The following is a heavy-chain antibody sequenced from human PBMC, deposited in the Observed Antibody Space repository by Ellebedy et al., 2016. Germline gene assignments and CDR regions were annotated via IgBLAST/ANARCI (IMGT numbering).Heavy chain of an antibody. CDR3: AKGQWDIITMIVVVITPAVDY. D-gene: IGHD3-22*01. CDR1: GLNFNTFF. J-gene: IGHJ4*02. CDR2: ISGRSGST. V-gene: IGHV3-23*01. Sequence: GESLKISCTASGLNFNTFFMSWVRQAPGKGLEWVSAISGRSGSTYYVDSVKGRFTISRDNSKNTLYLQMNSLRAEDTAVYYCAKGQWDIITMIVVVITPAVDYWGQGTLVTVSS.